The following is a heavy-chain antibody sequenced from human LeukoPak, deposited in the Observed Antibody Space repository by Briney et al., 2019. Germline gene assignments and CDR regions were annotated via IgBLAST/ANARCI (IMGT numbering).Heavy chain of an antibody. CDR2: IYYSGST. CDR3: ARGHHYYGSGSKYSWFDP. D-gene: IGHD3-10*01. V-gene: IGHV4-30-4*08. CDR1: GGSFSGYY. J-gene: IGHJ5*02. Sequence: PSETLSLTCAVYGGSFSGYYWSWIRQPPGKGLEWIGYIYYSGSTYYNPSLKSRVTISVDTSKNQFSLKLSSVTAADTAVYYCARGHHYYGSGSKYSWFDPWGQGTLVTVSS.